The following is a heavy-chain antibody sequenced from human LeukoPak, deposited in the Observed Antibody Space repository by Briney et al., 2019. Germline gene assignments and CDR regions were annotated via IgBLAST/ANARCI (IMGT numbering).Heavy chain of an antibody. J-gene: IGHJ5*02. CDR2: IYYSGST. CDR3: ATDKTPSSGYWGNCFDP. V-gene: IGHV4-31*11. CDR1: GGSISSGGYY. D-gene: IGHD3-22*01. Sequence: SETLSLTCAVSGGSISSGGYYWRWTRQHPGKGLEWIGYIYYSGSTYHNPPLKSRVTITVHTSKTKFSLMLSSVTAADTAVHYCATDKTPSSGYWGNCFDPWGQGTLVTVSS.